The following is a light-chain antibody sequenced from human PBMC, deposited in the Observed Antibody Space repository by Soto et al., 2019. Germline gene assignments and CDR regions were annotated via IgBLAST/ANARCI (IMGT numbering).Light chain of an antibody. CDR1: SSDVGGYKY. V-gene: IGLV2-14*01. J-gene: IGLJ2*01. CDR3: SLYTSRRSLV. Sequence: QSVLTQPASVSGSPGQSITISCAGVSSDVGGYKYVSWYQQHPGKAPKLMIFEVNNRPSVVSSRFSGCESGNTASLTISDLQAEDEADYYCSLYTSRRSLVFGGGTKLTVL. CDR2: EVN.